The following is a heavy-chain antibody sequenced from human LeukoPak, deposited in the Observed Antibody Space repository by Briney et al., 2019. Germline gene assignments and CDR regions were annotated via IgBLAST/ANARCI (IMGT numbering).Heavy chain of an antibody. J-gene: IGHJ4*02. Sequence: SVKVSCKASGGTFSSYAISWVRQAPGQGLEWMGGIIPIFGTANYAQKFQGRVTITTDKSTSTPYMQLSSLRAEDTAVYYCARDSSGWRKFDYWGQGTLVTVSS. D-gene: IGHD6-19*01. CDR2: IIPIFGTA. V-gene: IGHV1-69*05. CDR3: ARDSSGWRKFDY. CDR1: GGTFSSYA.